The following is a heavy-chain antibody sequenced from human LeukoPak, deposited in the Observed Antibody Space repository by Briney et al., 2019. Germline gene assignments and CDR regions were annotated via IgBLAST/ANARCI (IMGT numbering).Heavy chain of an antibody. Sequence: PGGSLRLSCAASGFTFDDYTMHWVRQAPGKGLEWVSLISWDGGSIYYADSVKGRFTISRDNSKNSLYLQMNSLRAEDTAVYYCARALSRGIAAPYWGLDYWGQGTLVTVSS. V-gene: IGHV3-43*01. CDR2: ISWDGGSI. J-gene: IGHJ4*02. D-gene: IGHD6-6*01. CDR1: GFTFDDYT. CDR3: ARALSRGIAAPYWGLDY.